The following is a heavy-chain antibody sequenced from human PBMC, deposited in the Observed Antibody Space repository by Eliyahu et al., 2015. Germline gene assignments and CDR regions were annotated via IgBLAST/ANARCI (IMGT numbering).Heavy chain of an antibody. V-gene: IGHV4-39*01. J-gene: IGHJ5*02. CDR1: GGSXSSSXXY. CDR2: IYYSGST. D-gene: IGHD2-2*01. Sequence: QLQLQESGPGLVKPSETLSLTCTVSGGSXSSSXXYWGWIRQPPGKGLEWVGSIYYSGSTYYNPSLKSRVTISVDTSKNQFSLKLSSVTAADTAVYYCATKVVPAATHHSHGGFDPWGQGTLVTVSS. CDR3: ATKVVPAATHHSHGGFDP.